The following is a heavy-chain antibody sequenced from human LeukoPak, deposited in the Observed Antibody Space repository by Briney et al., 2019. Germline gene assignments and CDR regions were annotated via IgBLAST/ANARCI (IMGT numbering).Heavy chain of an antibody. J-gene: IGHJ4*02. CDR2: IYNTVDT. D-gene: IGHD3-22*01. Sequence: SETLSLTCTVSGDSIIGNYWSWIRQSPGKGLEWIGYIYNTVDTNSNPSLKSRVTVSIDMSKKQLSLRLTSVTAADTAVYYCARRRYYDSSGYNPTYYFDYWGQGILVTVSS. CDR3: ARRRYYDSSGYNPTYYFDY. V-gene: IGHV4-59*01. CDR1: GDSIIGNY.